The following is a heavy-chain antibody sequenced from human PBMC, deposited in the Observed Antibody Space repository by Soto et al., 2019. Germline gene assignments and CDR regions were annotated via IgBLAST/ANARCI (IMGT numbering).Heavy chain of an antibody. Sequence: PGGSLRLSCAASGFTFSSYAMSWVRQAPGKGLEWVSAISGSGGSTYYADSVKGRFTISRDNSKNTLYLQMNSLRAEDTAVYYCAKGDDSAYYYDSSGYLEYFQHWGQGTLVTVSS. V-gene: IGHV3-23*01. CDR3: AKGDDSAYYYDSSGYLEYFQH. J-gene: IGHJ1*01. CDR2: ISGSGGST. D-gene: IGHD3-22*01. CDR1: GFTFSSYA.